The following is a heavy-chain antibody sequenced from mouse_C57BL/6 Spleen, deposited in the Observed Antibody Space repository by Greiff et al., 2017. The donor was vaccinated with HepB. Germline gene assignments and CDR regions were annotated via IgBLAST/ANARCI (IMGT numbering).Heavy chain of an antibody. CDR3: TSVIYYYGSSYGAMDY. CDR1: GFTFSSYA. CDR2: ISSGGDYI. J-gene: IGHJ4*01. Sequence: EVNLVESGEGLVKPGGSLKLSCAASGFTFSSYAMSWVRQTPEKRLEWVAYISSGGDYIYYADTVKGRFTISRDNARNTLYLQMSSLKSEDTAMYYCTSVIYYYGSSYGAMDYWGQGTSVTVSS. V-gene: IGHV5-9-1*02. D-gene: IGHD1-1*01.